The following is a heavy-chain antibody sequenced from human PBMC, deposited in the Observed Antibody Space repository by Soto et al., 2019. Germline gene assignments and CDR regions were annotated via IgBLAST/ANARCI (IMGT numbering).Heavy chain of an antibody. CDR1: GFTFDDYA. V-gene: IGHV3-9*01. CDR3: AKCVSGSGIHDAFDI. CDR2: ISWNSGSI. Sequence: GGSLRLSCAASGFTFDDYAMHWVRQAPGKGLEWVSGISWNSGSIGYADSVKGRFTISRDNAKNSLYLQINSLRAEDTALYYCAKCVSGSGIHDAFDIWGQGTMVTVSS. D-gene: IGHD6-19*01. J-gene: IGHJ3*02.